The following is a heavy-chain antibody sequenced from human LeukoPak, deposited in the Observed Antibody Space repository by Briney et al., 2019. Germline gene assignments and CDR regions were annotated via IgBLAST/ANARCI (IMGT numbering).Heavy chain of an antibody. Sequence: GGSLRLSCAASGFTFSSYEMNWVRQAPGKGLEWVSYISSSGSTIYYADSVKGRFTISRDNAKNSLYLQMNSLRAEDTAVYYCARAPLYSSGWYEYWGQGTLVTVSS. J-gene: IGHJ4*02. CDR2: ISSSGSTI. D-gene: IGHD6-19*01. CDR1: GFTFSSYE. V-gene: IGHV3-48*03. CDR3: ARAPLYSSGWYEY.